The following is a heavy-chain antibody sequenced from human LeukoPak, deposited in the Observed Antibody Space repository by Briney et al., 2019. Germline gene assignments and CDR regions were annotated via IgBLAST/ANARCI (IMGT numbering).Heavy chain of an antibody. D-gene: IGHD2-8*02. Sequence: GGSLRLSCAASGFTFSSYAMSWVRQAPGEGLEWVSTISGNGHGTFYADSVKGRFTISRDNSRNTVYVHMNNLRDKDTARYFCAKAMDTGGFSYERGADYWGQGTLVTVSS. CDR2: ISGNGHGT. J-gene: IGHJ4*02. V-gene: IGHV3-23*01. CDR3: AKAMDTGGFSYERGADY. CDR1: GFTFSSYA.